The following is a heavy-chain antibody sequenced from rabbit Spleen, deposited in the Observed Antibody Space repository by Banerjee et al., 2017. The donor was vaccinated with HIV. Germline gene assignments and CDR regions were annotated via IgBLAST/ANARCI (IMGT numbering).Heavy chain of an antibody. CDR3: ARDASGSGFYTFNL. J-gene: IGHJ4*01. CDR2: IDPVFGST. CDR1: GFTISSSY. D-gene: IGHD1-1*01. Sequence: QLVESRGGLVQPGGSLKLSCKASGFTISSSYWMNWVRQAPGKGLEWIGYIDPVFGSTHYASWVNGRFSISRENTQNTVYLQLSSLTAADTATYFCARDASGSGFYTFNLWGPGTLVTVS. V-gene: IGHV1S7*01.